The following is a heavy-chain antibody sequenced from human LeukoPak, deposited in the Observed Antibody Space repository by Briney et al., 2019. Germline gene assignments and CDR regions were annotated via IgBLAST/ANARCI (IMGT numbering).Heavy chain of an antibody. J-gene: IGHJ6*02. CDR2: TYYRSKWYN. CDR3: ARGPQFTYYYGMDV. V-gene: IGHV6-1*01. D-gene: IGHD3-16*01. CDR1: DDSVSSNSAA. Sequence: SQTLSLTCAISDDSVSSNSAAWNWIRQSPSRGLEWLGRTYYRSKWYNDYAVFVKSRITINPNTSKNQFSLQLNSVTPEDTAVYYCARGPQFTYYYGMDVWGQGTTVTVSS.